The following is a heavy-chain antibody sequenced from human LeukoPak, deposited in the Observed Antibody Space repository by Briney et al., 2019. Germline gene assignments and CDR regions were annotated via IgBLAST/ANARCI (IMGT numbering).Heavy chain of an antibody. CDR3: AGLDAAMPDAFDI. CDR2: ISHDGSNK. V-gene: IGHV3-30*04. D-gene: IGHD5-18*01. Sequence: GRSLSLSCAASGFTFSSYAMHWVRQAPGKGLEWVAAISHDGSNKYSADSVKGRFTISRDNSKNTLYLQMNSLRADDTAVCYCAGLDAAMPDAFDIWGQGTTVTVSS. J-gene: IGHJ3*02. CDR1: GFTFSSYA.